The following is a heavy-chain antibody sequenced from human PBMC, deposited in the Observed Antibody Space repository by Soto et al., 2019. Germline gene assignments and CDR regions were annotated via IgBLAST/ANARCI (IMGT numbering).Heavy chain of an antibody. D-gene: IGHD3-10*01. Sequence: QVQLVQSGAEVKKPGSSVKVSCKASGGTFSSYAISWVRQAPGQGLEWMGGIIPIFGTANYAQKFQGRVTITADESTSTAYMELSSLRSEDTAVYYCARVTRGSGSSYNWEYAFDIWGQGTMVTVSS. CDR1: GGTFSSYA. J-gene: IGHJ3*02. CDR3: ARVTRGSGSSYNWEYAFDI. V-gene: IGHV1-69*01. CDR2: IIPIFGTA.